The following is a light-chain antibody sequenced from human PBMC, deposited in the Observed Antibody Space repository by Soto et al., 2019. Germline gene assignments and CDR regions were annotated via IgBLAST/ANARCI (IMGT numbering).Light chain of an antibody. V-gene: IGLV6-57*01. CDR1: SGNISRNY. CDR3: QSYDYSVV. CDR2: GDQ. Sequence: NFMLTQPHSVSGSPGETVTISCTRSSGNISRNYVQWYQQRPGSLPTTVIYGDQQRPSGVPNRFSGSIDRSSNSASLTISGLKTEDEADYYCQSYDYSVVFGGGTKLTVL. J-gene: IGLJ2*01.